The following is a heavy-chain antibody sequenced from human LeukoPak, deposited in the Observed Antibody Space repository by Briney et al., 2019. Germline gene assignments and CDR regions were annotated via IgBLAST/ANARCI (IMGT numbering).Heavy chain of an antibody. CDR2: ISGSGGST. D-gene: IGHD3-10*01. Sequence: LWASVKVSCKASGGTFSSYAMSWVRQAPGKGLEWVSAISGSGGSTYYADSVKGRFTISRDNSKNTLYLQMNSLRAEDTAVYFCAKDGGGEYYYGSGVFDYWGQGTLVTVSS. CDR1: GGTFSSYA. J-gene: IGHJ4*02. CDR3: AKDGGGEYYYGSGVFDY. V-gene: IGHV3-23*01.